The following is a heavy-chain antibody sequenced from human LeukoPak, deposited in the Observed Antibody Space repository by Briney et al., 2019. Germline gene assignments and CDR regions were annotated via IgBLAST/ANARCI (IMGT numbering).Heavy chain of an antibody. Sequence: GGSLRLSCAASGFTFSSYAMSWVRQAPGKGLEWVSVIYSGGSTYYADSVKGRFTISRDNSKNTLYLQMNSLRAEDTAVYYCVLGGKQLARYITPKYYFDYWGQGTLVTVSS. CDR3: VLGGKQLARYITPKYYFDY. J-gene: IGHJ4*02. D-gene: IGHD4-23*01. V-gene: IGHV3-66*01. CDR1: GFTFSSYA. CDR2: IYSGGST.